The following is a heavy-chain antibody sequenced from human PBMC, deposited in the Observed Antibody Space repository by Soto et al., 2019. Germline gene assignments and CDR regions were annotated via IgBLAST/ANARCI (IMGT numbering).Heavy chain of an antibody. CDR2: IWYDGSNR. J-gene: IGHJ4*02. D-gene: IGHD2-21*01. V-gene: IGHV3-33*01. Sequence: GSLRLSCAASGFTFSSYGMHWVRQAPGKGLEWVAVIWYDGSNRNYADSVKGRFIISRDNTRNTLYLEMNSLRAEDTAMYYCGRGIWLQLGPDYWGQGTLVTVSS. CDR1: GFTFSSYG. CDR3: GRGIWLQLGPDY.